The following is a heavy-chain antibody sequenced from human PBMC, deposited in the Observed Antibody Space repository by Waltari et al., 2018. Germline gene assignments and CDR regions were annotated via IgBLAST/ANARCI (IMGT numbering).Heavy chain of an antibody. V-gene: IGHV3-21*01. J-gene: IGHJ4*02. CDR3: VLWGSYRPADN. CDR2: FRSVSSYI. Sequence: EVQLVESGGGLVKPGGSLRLSCAASGFTFSSYSMNWVRQAPGKGREWAASFRSVSSYIYYADEVKGRFTISRDNAKNSLYLQMNSLRAEDTAVYYGVLWGSYRPADNWGQGTLVTVSS. D-gene: IGHD3-16*02. CDR1: GFTFSSYS.